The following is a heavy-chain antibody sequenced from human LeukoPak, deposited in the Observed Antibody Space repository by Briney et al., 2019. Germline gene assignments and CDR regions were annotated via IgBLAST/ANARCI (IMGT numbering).Heavy chain of an antibody. CDR3: VRDRELTY. CDR1: GGSISIYY. V-gene: IGHV4-59*01. CDR2: IYNSGSST. D-gene: IGHD3-10*01. J-gene: IGHJ4*02. Sequence: TSETLSLTCTVSGGSISIYYWNWIRQPPGKGLEWIGYIYNSGSSTIYNPSLKSRVTISVDTSKNHFSLRLSSVTAADTAVYFCVRDRELTYWGQGTLVTVSS.